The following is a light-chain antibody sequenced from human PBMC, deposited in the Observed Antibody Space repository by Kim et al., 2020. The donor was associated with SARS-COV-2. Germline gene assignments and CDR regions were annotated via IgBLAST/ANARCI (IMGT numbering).Light chain of an antibody. CDR3: QSYDSRGSVG. V-gene: IGLV6-57*03. CDR2: EDN. CDR1: SGSIASNY. J-gene: IGLJ2*01. Sequence: NFMLTQPHSVSESPGKTVTISCTRSSGSIASNYVQWYQQRPGSAPTTVIYEDNQRPSGVPDRFSGSIDSSSNSASLTISGLKTEDEADYYCQSYDSRGSVGFGGGTGRSVL.